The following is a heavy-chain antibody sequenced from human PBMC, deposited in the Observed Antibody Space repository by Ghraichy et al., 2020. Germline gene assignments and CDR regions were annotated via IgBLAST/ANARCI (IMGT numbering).Heavy chain of an antibody. V-gene: IGHV4-39*07. D-gene: IGHD2-8*01. CDR3: ARDSLGELMVYAINYFDL. CDR1: GGSISSSSYY. CDR2: IYYSGST. Sequence: SETLSLTCTVSGGSISSSSYYWGWIRQPPGKGLEWIGSIYYSGSTYSNPSLKSRVTISVDTSKNQFSLKLSSVTAADTAVYYCARDSLGELMVYAINYFDLWGRGTLVTVSS. J-gene: IGHJ2*01.